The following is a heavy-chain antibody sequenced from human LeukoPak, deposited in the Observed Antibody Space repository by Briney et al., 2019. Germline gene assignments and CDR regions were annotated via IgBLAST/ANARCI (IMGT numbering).Heavy chain of an antibody. D-gene: IGHD2-2*01. V-gene: IGHV4-31*03. Sequence: SETLSLTCTVSGDSISTGGYYWAWIRQHRERGLEWIGYIYYSGSTHYNPSLQSRVTISVDTSKNQFSLNLNSVTAADMAVYYCARVIVVVPIGVYHYYAMDVWGQGTTVTVSS. CDR3: ARVIVVVPIGVYHYYAMDV. CDR1: GDSISTGGYY. CDR2: IYYSGST. J-gene: IGHJ6*02.